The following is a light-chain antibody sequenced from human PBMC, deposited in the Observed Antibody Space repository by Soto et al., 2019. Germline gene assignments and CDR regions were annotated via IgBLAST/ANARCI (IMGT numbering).Light chain of an antibody. CDR3: QQYYSTPFT. J-gene: IGKJ3*01. CDR2: WAS. CDR1: QSVLYSSNNNNY. Sequence: DIVMTQSPDSLAVSLGERATINCKSSQSVLYSSNNNNYLAWYQQKPGQPPKLLIYWASTQESVFPDRFSGSGSGTDFTLTVSSLQAEYVAVYYCQQYYSTPFTFGPGTKVDIK. V-gene: IGKV4-1*01.